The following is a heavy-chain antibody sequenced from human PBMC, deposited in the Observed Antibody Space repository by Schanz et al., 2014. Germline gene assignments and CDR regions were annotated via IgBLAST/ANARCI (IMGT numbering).Heavy chain of an antibody. CDR1: GYTFVSYS. Sequence: QVQLVQSGAEVKKPGASVKVSCKASGYTFVSYSMHWVRQAPGQGLEWMGIINPSGGGTSYALRFQDRVTVTSDTSRSTVYMELSSLRSEDTAVYFCARDLTVDTGYVVHYYYYGMDVWGQGTTVTVSS. CDR2: INPSGGGT. CDR3: ARDLTVDTGYVVHYYYYGMDV. J-gene: IGHJ6*02. V-gene: IGHV1-46*01. D-gene: IGHD5-12*01.